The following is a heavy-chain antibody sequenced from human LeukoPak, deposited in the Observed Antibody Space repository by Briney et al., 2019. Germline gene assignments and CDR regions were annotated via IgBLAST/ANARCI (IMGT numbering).Heavy chain of an antibody. J-gene: IGHJ5*02. CDR2: IYTSGST. V-gene: IGHV4-61*02. CDR1: GGSISSGSYY. D-gene: IGHD2-2*02. Sequence: SQTLSLTCTVSGGSISSGSYYWSWIRQPAGKGLEWIGRIYTSGSTNYNPSLKSRVTISVDTSKNQFSLKLSSVTAADTAVYYCARNFGLYCSSTRCYRYNWFAPGGQETLATVSS. CDR3: ARNFGLYCSSTRCYRYNWFAP.